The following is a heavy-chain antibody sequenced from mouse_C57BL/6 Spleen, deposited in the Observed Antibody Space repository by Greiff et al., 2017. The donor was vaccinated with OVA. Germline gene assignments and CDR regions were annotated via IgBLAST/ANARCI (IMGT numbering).Heavy chain of an antibody. CDR2: IYPGSGST. D-gene: IGHD1-1*01. CDR3: ATLVTTVVDHWYFDV. J-gene: IGHJ1*03. V-gene: IGHV1-55*01. CDR1: GYTFTSYW. Sequence: VQLQQPGAELVKPGASVKMSCKASGYTFTSYWITWVKQRPGQGLEWIGDIYPGSGSTNYNEKFKGKATLTVDTSSSTAYMQLSSLTSEDSAVYYCATLVTTVVDHWYFDVWGTGTTVTVSS.